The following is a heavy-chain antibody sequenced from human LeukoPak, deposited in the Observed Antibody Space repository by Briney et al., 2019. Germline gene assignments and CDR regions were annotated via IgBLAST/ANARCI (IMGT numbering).Heavy chain of an antibody. J-gene: IGHJ4*02. CDR2: IKQDGSEK. V-gene: IGHV3-7*03. D-gene: IGHD3-10*01. Sequence: GGSLRLSCAASGFTFSSYWMSWIRQAPGKGLEWVANIKQDGSEKYYVDSVKGRFTISRDNSKNTLYLQMNSLRAEDTAVYYCAKDPLWFGELNFDYWGQGTLVTVSS. CDR1: GFTFSSYW. CDR3: AKDPLWFGELNFDY.